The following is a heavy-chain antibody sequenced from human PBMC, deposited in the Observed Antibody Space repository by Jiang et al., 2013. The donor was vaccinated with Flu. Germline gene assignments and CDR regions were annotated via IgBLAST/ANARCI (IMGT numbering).Heavy chain of an antibody. V-gene: IGHV6-1*01. CDR3: ARGAVVSDYYDSSGYYLPYYFDY. Sequence: QTLSLTCAISGDSVXSNSAAWNWIRXSPSRGLEWLGRTYYRSKWYNDYAVSVKSRITINPDTSKNQFSLQLNSVTPEDTAVYYCARGAVVSDYYDSSGYYLPYYFDYWGQGTLVTVSS. D-gene: IGHD3-22*01. CDR2: TYYRSKWYN. CDR1: GDSVXSNSAA. J-gene: IGHJ4*02.